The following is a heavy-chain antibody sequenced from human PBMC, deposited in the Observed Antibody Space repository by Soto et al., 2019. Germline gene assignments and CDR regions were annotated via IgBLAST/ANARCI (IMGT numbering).Heavy chain of an antibody. Sequence: QVQLQESGPGLVKPSQTLSLTCTVSGGSISSGGYYWSWIRQHPGKGLEWIGNIYYSGTTYSNPSLKRRVNTSVHTSKNQFSLKLSSVTAADTAVYYCARVPPGASWFDPWGQGTLVTVSS. D-gene: IGHD3-10*01. CDR1: GGSISSGGYY. J-gene: IGHJ5*02. CDR2: IYYSGTT. CDR3: ARVPPGASWFDP. V-gene: IGHV4-31*03.